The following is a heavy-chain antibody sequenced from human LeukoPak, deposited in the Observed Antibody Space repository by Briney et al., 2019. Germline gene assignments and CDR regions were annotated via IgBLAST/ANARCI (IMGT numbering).Heavy chain of an antibody. CDR3: AGEGSGWHDNY. V-gene: IGHV3-33*01. CDR1: GFSFSSNG. CDR2: IWYDGGSK. J-gene: IGHJ4*02. Sequence: GRSLRLSCAASGFSFSSNGMHWVRQAPGKGLEWVAVIWYDGGSKYYADSVKGRLTISRDNAKNSLYLQMNSLRDEDTAVYYCAGEGSGWHDNYWGQGTLVTVSS. D-gene: IGHD6-19*01.